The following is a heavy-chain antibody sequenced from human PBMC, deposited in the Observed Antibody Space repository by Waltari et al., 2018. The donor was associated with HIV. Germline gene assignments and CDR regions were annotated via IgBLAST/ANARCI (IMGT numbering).Heavy chain of an antibody. D-gene: IGHD3-10*02. V-gene: IGHV3-9*01. CDR2: ISWRSGNI. Sequence: EVQLVESGGDLVQPGGSMRLYRAASGFRFDDYAMHWVRQAPGKGLEWVSGISWRSGNIAYADSVRGRFTISRDNAKNSLYLRMNSLRPDDTGFYYCARGPMYKWFDPWGQGTLVTVSS. CDR3: ARGPMYKWFDP. J-gene: IGHJ5*02. CDR1: GFRFDDYA.